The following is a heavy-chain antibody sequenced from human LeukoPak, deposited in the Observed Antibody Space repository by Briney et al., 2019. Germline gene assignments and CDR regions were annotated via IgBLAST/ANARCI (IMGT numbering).Heavy chain of an antibody. Sequence: GGSLRLSCAASGFTFSSYSMNWVRQAPGKGLEWVSSISSSSSYIYYADSVKGRFTISRDNAKNSLYLQMNSLRAEDTAVYYCARDLGRDGYTPLDYWGQGTLVTVSS. D-gene: IGHD5-24*01. CDR1: GFTFSSYS. J-gene: IGHJ4*02. CDR3: ARDLGRDGYTPLDY. CDR2: ISSSSSYI. V-gene: IGHV3-21*01.